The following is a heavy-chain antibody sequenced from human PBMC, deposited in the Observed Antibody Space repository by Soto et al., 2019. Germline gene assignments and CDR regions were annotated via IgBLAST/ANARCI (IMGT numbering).Heavy chain of an antibody. CDR2: IYSSGST. CDR3: ARDHPHSYGVYYFDY. J-gene: IGHJ4*02. V-gene: IGHV4-59*01. D-gene: IGHD5-18*01. CDR1: GGSISNYY. Sequence: SETLSLTCTVSGGSISNYYWNWIRQSPGKGLEWIGYIYSSGSTHYNPSLLNRVTISIDTSKNQVSLKVNSVTAADTAVYYCARDHPHSYGVYYFDYWGQGTPVTVSS.